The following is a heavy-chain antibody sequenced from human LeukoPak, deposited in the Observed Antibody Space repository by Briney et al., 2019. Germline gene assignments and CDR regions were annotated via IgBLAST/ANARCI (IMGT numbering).Heavy chain of an antibody. D-gene: IGHD3-22*01. J-gene: IGHJ4*02. Sequence: PSETLSLTCAVYGGSFSSYYWSWIRQPPGKGLEWIGYIYYSGSTNYNPSLKSRVTISVDTSKNQFSLKLSSVTAADTAVYYCARLYYDSSGYFDYWGQGTLVTVSS. CDR2: IYYSGST. V-gene: IGHV4-59*08. CDR3: ARLYYDSSGYFDY. CDR1: GGSFSSYY.